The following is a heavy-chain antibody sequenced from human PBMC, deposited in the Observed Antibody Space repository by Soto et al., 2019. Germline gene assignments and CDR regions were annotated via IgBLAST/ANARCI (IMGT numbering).Heavy chain of an antibody. Sequence: QVQLLESGGGVVQPGRSLRLSCVASGFTFSTYTMHWVRQAPGKGLEWVAVVSHEGSDKYYGDSVKGRFAISRDNSEDRVFGQMESLRTEDTAVYYCARGFGSAWFGGHFDNWGQGTLVTVS. CDR3: ARGFGSAWFGGHFDN. V-gene: IGHV3-30*09. CDR1: GFTFSTYT. J-gene: IGHJ4*02. CDR2: VSHEGSDK. D-gene: IGHD6-19*01.